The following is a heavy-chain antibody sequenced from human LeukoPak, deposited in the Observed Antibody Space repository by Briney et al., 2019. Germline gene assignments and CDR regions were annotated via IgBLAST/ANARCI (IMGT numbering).Heavy chain of an antibody. J-gene: IGHJ6*04. CDR2: ISSSGSTI. CDR1: GFTFSSYE. Sequence: GGSLRPSCAASGFTFSSYEMNWVRQAPGKGLEWVSYISSSGSTIYYADSVKGRFTISRDNAKNSLYLQMNSLRAEDTAVYYCAELGITMIGGVWGKGTTVTISS. V-gene: IGHV3-48*03. D-gene: IGHD3-10*02. CDR3: AELGITMIGGV.